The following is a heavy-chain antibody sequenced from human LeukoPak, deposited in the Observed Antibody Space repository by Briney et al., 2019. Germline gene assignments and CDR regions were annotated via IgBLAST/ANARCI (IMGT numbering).Heavy chain of an antibody. D-gene: IGHD2-8*01. CDR1: GYTFTGYY. J-gene: IGHJ6*03. V-gene: IGHV1-2*02. CDR2: INPNSGGT. Sequence: ASVKVSCKASGYTFTGYYMHWVRQAPGQGLEWMGWINPNSGGTNYAQKFQGRVTMTRDTSISTAYMELSRLRSDDTAVYYCARRRCTNGVCYTQDFYYMDVWGKGTTVTGSS. CDR3: ARRRCTNGVCYTQDFYYMDV.